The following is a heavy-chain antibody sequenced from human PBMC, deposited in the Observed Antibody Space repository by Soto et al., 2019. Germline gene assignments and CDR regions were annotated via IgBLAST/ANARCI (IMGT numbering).Heavy chain of an antibody. V-gene: IGHV3-23*01. CDR2: ISNSGDRI. Sequence: EVQLLESGGTLAQPGGSLRLSCAASGFTFTNYAMSWVRQAPGKGLEWVSSISNSGDRIYYADSVKGRFTISRDNSRNTLFLELNSLRAEDTAVYFCAKDHISKGIYYFAYWGQGNLVSVSS. J-gene: IGHJ4*01. CDR1: GFTFTNYA. CDR3: AKDHISKGIYYFAY.